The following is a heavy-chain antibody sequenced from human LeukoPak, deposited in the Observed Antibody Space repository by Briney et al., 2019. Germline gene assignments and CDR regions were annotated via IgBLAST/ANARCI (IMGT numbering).Heavy chain of an antibody. J-gene: IGHJ3*02. CDR1: GGSLSGGNFY. D-gene: IGHD3-22*01. V-gene: IGHV4-61*02. CDR2: IHTSGGT. CDR3: ARANYYDTSGYSRGAFDI. Sequence: PSETLSLTCNVSGGSLSGGNFYWSWIRQPAGKGLEWIGRIHTSGGTNYNPSLKSRVTMSVDTSKNQFSLKLSSVTAADTAVYYCARANYYDTSGYSRGAFDIWGQGTMVTVSS.